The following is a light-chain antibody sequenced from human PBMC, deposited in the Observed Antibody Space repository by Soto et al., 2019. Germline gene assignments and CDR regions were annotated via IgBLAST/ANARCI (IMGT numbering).Light chain of an antibody. V-gene: IGLV1-40*01. CDR3: QSYDTGLSGPVV. J-gene: IGLJ2*01. CDR2: GNT. Sequence: QSVLTQPPSLSGAPGQNIIISCTGGGSNIGAGFDVHWYQQLPGTAPKLLIYGNTNRPSGVPDPFSGSKSGTSASLVITGLQAEDEADYSCQSYDTGLSGPVVFGGGTKVTVL. CDR1: GSNIGAGFD.